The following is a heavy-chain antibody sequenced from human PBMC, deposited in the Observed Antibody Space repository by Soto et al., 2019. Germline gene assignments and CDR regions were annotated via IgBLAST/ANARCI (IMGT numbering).Heavy chain of an antibody. CDR1: GYTFSSYG. D-gene: IGHD2-21*01. CDR2: ISGYNGNT. J-gene: IGHJ4*02. Sequence: ASVKVSCKASGYTFSSYGINWVRQAPGQGLEWMGWISGYNGNTDYAQSFQGRVTMTTDTSTSTAYMELRSLRSDDTAVFFCARDPGNLAVWTSDFDYWGQGTLVTVSS. V-gene: IGHV1-18*01. CDR3: ARDPGNLAVWTSDFDY.